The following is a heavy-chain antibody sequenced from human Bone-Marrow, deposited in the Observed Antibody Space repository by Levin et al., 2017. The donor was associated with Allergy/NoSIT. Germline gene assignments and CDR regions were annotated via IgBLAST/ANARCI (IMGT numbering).Heavy chain of an antibody. Sequence: PSETLSLTCTVSGGSISSGDYYWSWIRQPPGKGLEWIGYIYYSGSTYYNPSLKSRVTISVDTSKNQFSLKLSSVTAADTAVYYCARVDYYGSGSYYRSDYWGQGTLVTVSS. D-gene: IGHD3-10*01. V-gene: IGHV4-30-4*01. CDR1: GGSISSGDYY. CDR2: IYYSGST. J-gene: IGHJ4*02. CDR3: ARVDYYGSGSYYRSDY.